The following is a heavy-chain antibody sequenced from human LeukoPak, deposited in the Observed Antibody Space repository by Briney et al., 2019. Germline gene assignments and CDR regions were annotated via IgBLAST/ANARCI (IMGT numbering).Heavy chain of an antibody. Sequence: SETLSLTCTVSGGSFSSYYWSWIRQPPGKGLEWIGEINHSGSTNYNPSLKSRVTISVDTSKNQFSLKLSSVTAADTAVYYCARGPYDSSGYYTLDYWGQGTLVTVSS. CDR3: ARGPYDSSGYYTLDY. CDR2: INHSGST. J-gene: IGHJ4*02. CDR1: GGSFSSYY. D-gene: IGHD3-22*01. V-gene: IGHV4-34*01.